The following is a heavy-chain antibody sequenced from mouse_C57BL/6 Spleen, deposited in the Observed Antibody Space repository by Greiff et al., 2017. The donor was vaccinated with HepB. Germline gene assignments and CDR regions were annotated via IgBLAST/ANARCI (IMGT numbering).Heavy chain of an antibody. Sequence: QVQLQQPGAELVKPGASVKMSCKASGYTFTSYWITWVKQRPGQGLEWIGDIYPGSGSTNYNEKFKSKATLTVDTSSSTAYMQLSSLTSEDSAVYYCAGYDDYDWDYYAMDYWGQGTSVTVSS. CDR1: GYTFTSYW. CDR3: AGYDDYDWDYYAMDY. D-gene: IGHD2-4*01. CDR2: IYPGSGST. J-gene: IGHJ4*01. V-gene: IGHV1-55*01.